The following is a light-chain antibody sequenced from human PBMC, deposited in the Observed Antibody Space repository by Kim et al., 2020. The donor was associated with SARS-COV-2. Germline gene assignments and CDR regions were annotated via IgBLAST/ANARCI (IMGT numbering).Light chain of an antibody. CDR1: QSVLYSPSNQNF. J-gene: IGKJ1*01. Sequence: DIVMTQSPDSLAVSLGERATINCKSSQSVLYSPSNQNFLAWYQQKPGQPPKLLIYWASTRESGVPDRFSGSGSATDFTLTISSLQAEDVAVYYCHKYYSLPPTFGQGTKVDIK. CDR3: HKYYSLPPT. CDR2: WAS. V-gene: IGKV4-1*01.